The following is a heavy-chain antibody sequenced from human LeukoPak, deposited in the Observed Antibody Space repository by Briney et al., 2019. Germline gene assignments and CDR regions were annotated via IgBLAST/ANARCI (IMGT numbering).Heavy chain of an antibody. CDR3: ARTRTTLYYYMDV. Sequence: SETLSLTCAVDGGSFSGCYWSWIRQPPGKGLEWIGEINHSGRTNYNPSLKSRVTMSVDTSKNQFSLRLSSVTAADTAVYYCARTRTTLYYYMDVWGKGTTVTVSS. J-gene: IGHJ6*03. D-gene: IGHD4-11*01. CDR1: GGSFSGCY. V-gene: IGHV4-34*01. CDR2: INHSGRT.